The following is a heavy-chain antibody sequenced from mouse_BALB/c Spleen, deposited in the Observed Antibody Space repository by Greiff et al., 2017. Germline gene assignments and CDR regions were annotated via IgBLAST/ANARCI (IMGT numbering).Heavy chain of an antibody. J-gene: IGHJ2*01. CDR1: GFTFSSFG. CDR3: ARGGSSFDY. CDR2: ISSGSSTI. Sequence: EVKLVESGGGLVQPGGSRKLSCAASGFTFSSFGMHWVRQAPEKGLEWVAYISSGSSTIYYADTVKGRFTISRDNPKNTLFLQMTSLRSEDTAMYYCARGGSSFDYWGQGTTLTVSS. V-gene: IGHV5-17*02. D-gene: IGHD1-1*01.